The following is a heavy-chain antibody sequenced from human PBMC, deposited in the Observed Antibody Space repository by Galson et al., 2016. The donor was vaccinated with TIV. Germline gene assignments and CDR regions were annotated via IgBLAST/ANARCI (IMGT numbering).Heavy chain of an antibody. Sequence: SVKVSCKASGYTFTSYDINWVRQATGQGLEWMGWMNPNSGNTGYAQKFRGRVTMTRNTSVRTAYMELSSLRSEATAVYYCARSGDYGDYWVQGTLVTVS. V-gene: IGHV1-8*02. J-gene: IGHJ4*02. CDR3: ARSGDYGDY. CDR2: MNPNSGNT. D-gene: IGHD4-17*01. CDR1: GYTFTSYD.